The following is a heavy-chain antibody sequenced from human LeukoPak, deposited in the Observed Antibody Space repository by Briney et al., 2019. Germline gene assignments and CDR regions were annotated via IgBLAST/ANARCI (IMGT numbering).Heavy chain of an antibody. D-gene: IGHD3-10*01. Sequence: GGSLRLSCAASEFTFSSYWMHWVRQAPGKGLVWVSRINTDGSSTSYADSVKGRFTISRDNAKNTLYLQMNSLRAEDTAVYYCARDGGVRGVFDYWGQGTLVTVSS. J-gene: IGHJ4*02. V-gene: IGHV3-74*01. CDR3: ARDGGVRGVFDY. CDR1: EFTFSSYW. CDR2: INTDGSST.